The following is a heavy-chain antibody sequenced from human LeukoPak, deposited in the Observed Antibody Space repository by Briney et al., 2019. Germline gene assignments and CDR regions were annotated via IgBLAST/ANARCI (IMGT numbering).Heavy chain of an antibody. V-gene: IGHV4-39*07. J-gene: IGHJ6*03. CDR2: IYYSGST. CDR3: ARRYSSLSYYMDV. D-gene: IGHD6-19*01. CDR1: GGSISTGSYY. Sequence: SETLSLTCTVSGGSISTGSYYWGWIRQPPGKGLEWIGSIYYSGSTYYNPSLKSRVTISVDTSKNQFSLKLSFVTAADTAVYYCARRYSSLSYYMDVWGKGTTVTVSS.